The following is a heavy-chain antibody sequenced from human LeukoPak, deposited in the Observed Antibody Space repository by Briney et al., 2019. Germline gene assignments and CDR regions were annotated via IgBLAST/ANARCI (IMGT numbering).Heavy chain of an antibody. CDR1: GFTFGIYW. Sequence: GGSLRLSCAASGFTFGIYWMSWVRQSPGKGPEWVANIKPGGGEKYYMDSVKGRFTISRDNAKNALYLEMNSLRVEDTTVYYCARERLYSGSGSTFPYYDYWGQGTLVTVSS. J-gene: IGHJ4*02. CDR3: ARERLYSGSGSTFPYYDY. CDR2: IKPGGGEK. V-gene: IGHV3-7*01. D-gene: IGHD3-10*01.